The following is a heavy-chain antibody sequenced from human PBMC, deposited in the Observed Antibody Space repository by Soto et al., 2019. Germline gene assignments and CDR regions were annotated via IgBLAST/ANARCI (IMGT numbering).Heavy chain of an antibody. V-gene: IGHV3-48*01. CDR3: ARDGGRYYYYYMDV. CDR2: ISSSSSTI. Sequence: GGSLRLSCAASGFTFSSYSMNWVRQAPGKGLEWVSYISSSSSTIYYADSVKGRFTISRDNAKNSPYLQMNSLRAEDTAVYYCARDGGRYYYYYMDVWGKGTTVTVSS. CDR1: GFTFSSYS. J-gene: IGHJ6*03.